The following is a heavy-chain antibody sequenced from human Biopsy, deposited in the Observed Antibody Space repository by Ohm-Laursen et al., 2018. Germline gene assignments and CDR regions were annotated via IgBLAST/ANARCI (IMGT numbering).Heavy chain of an antibody. CDR2: IYYSGST. V-gene: IGHV4-59*01. J-gene: IGHJ4*02. CDR3: ARGMRSSGWPYFDS. D-gene: IGHD6-19*01. Sequence: GTLSLTCLVSGDSISSYYWSWIRQPPGKGLEWIGYIYYSGSTNYNPSLRSRVTISVDRSKNQFSLELSSVTAADTAIYYCARGMRSSGWPYFDSWGQGTLVTVSS. CDR1: GDSISSYY.